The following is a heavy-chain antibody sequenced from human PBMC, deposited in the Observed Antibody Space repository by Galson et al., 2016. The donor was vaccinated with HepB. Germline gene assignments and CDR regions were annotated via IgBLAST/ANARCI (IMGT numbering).Heavy chain of an antibody. Sequence: LRLSCAASGFTFTNYNMHWVRRAPGRRLEWVSYIDSGSATILYADSVKGRFTISRDNARNSLYLQMSSLRVEDTAVYYCVRESPSVISYGSVDYWGQGTLVTVSS. V-gene: IGHV3-48*04. CDR1: GFTFTNYN. CDR2: IDSGSATI. D-gene: IGHD5-18*01. CDR3: VRESPSVISYGSVDY. J-gene: IGHJ4*02.